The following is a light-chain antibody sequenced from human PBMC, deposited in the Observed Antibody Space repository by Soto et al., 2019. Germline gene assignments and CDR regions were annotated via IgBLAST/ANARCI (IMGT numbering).Light chain of an antibody. J-gene: IGLJ1*01. CDR1: SSNIGAGYD. CDR3: QSYASSLRGKV. Sequence: QSVLTQPPSVSGAPGQRVTISCTGSSSNIGAGYDVHWYQQLPGTAPKLLIYGNSNRPSGVPDRFSGSKSGTSASLAITGLQAEDEADYYCQSYASSLRGKVLGTGTKLTVL. CDR2: GNS. V-gene: IGLV1-40*01.